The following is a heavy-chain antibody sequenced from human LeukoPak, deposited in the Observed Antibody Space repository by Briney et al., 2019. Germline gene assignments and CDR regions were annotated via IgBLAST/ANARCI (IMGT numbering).Heavy chain of an antibody. CDR2: ISSSDSNI. Sequence: GGSLRLSCAASGFTFSSYEMNWVRQAPGKGLEWVSYISSSDSNIYYADSVKGRFTISRDNAKNSLYLQMNSLRAEDTAVYYCASSMVRRTYYYYYGMDVWGQGTTVTVSS. CDR1: GFTFSSYE. D-gene: IGHD3-10*01. V-gene: IGHV3-48*03. J-gene: IGHJ6*02. CDR3: ASSMVRRTYYYYYGMDV.